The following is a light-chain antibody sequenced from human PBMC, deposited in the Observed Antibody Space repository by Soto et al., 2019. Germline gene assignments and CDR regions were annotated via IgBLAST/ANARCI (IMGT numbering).Light chain of an antibody. J-gene: IGKJ4*01. V-gene: IGKV1-39*01. CDR3: QQSYSTPLT. CDR2: DAS. CDR1: QSIVRW. Sequence: DVQMTQSPSTLSASVEDRVSITCRASQSIVRWLAWYQQKPGKAPNLLIYDASILKSGVPSRFSGSGSGTDFTLTVGSLQPEDFATYYCQQSYSTPLTFGGGTKVDI.